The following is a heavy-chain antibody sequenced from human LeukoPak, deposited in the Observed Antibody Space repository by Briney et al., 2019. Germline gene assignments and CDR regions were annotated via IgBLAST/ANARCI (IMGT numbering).Heavy chain of an antibody. CDR1: GFSLSTSGMC. J-gene: IGHJ4*02. CDR2: IDWDDDK. V-gene: IGHV2-70*11. D-gene: IGHD4-23*01. Sequence: SGPALVKPTQTLTLTCTFSGFSLSTSGMCVSWIRQPPGKALEWLARIDWDDDKYYSTSLKTRLTISKDTSKNHVVLTMTNMDPVDTATYYCARTRTTVVTPSYYFDYWGQGTLVTVSS. CDR3: ARTRTTVVTPSYYFDY.